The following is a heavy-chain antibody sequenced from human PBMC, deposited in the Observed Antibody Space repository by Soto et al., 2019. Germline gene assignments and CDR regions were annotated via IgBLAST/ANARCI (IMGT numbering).Heavy chain of an antibody. Sequence: PGGSLRLSCAASGFTFSIYHVNWVRLAPGEGLEWVSSITSTGAYIFYTDSVKGRFTISRDDAKDSLYLQISRLRVEDTAVYYCAGSQYYSTPGKYYFDSWGQGTLVTVSS. CDR3: AGSQYYSTPGKYYFDS. CDR1: GFTFSIYH. D-gene: IGHD3-10*01. CDR2: ITSTGAYI. J-gene: IGHJ4*02. V-gene: IGHV3-21*01.